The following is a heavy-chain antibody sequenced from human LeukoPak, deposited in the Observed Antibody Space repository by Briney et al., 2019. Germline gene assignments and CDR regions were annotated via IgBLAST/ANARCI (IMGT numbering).Heavy chain of an antibody. V-gene: IGHV3-30*04. J-gene: IGHJ3*02. CDR3: ARDNSGYDYAFDI. Sequence: PGMSLRLSDRRSEGTGNAHPMHWARQAPGKGVERVALISYDGRKKYYADFVKGRFTISRDNSKNTQCLQMNSLRAEDTAVYYCARDNSGYDYAFDIWGQGTMVTVSS. CDR1: EGTGNAHP. D-gene: IGHD5-12*01. CDR2: ISYDGRKK.